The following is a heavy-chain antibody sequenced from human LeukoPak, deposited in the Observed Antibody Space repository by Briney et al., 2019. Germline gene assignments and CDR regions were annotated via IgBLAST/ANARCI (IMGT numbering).Heavy chain of an antibody. V-gene: IGHV3-21*01. Sequence: KTGGSLRLSCAASGFTFSSYSMNWVRQAPGKGLEWVSSISSSSSYIYYADSVKGRFTISRDNAKNSLYLQMNSLRAEDTAVYYCARDYYGSGSYSDDGDYYYYYMDVWGKGTTVTISS. CDR2: ISSSSSYI. J-gene: IGHJ6*03. CDR3: ARDYYGSGSYSDDGDYYYYYMDV. D-gene: IGHD3-10*01. CDR1: GFTFSSYS.